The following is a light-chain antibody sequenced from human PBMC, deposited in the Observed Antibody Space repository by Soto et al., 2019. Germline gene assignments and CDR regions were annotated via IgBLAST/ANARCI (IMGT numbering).Light chain of an antibody. V-gene: IGKV1-33*01. CDR3: QQYDSLLVT. Sequence: DIQMTQSPSSLSASIGDRVTITCQASQDITSYLNWYQQKPGKAPKLLIYDASNLESGVPSRFSGSGSGTDFTFTISSLQPEDIATYYCQQYDSLLVTFVPGTKVEIK. CDR1: QDITSY. J-gene: IGKJ3*01. CDR2: DAS.